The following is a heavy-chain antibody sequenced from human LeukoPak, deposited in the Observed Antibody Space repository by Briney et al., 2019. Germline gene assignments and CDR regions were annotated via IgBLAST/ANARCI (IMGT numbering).Heavy chain of an antibody. CDR3: ARDGGATTFDY. J-gene: IGHJ4*02. D-gene: IGHD1-26*01. V-gene: IGHV1-69*04. Sequence: ASVKVSCKASGGTFSSYAISWVRQAPGQGLEWMGRIIPILGIANYAQKFQGRVTITADKSTSTAYMELSSLRSEDTAVYYCARDGGATTFDYWGQGTLVTVSS. CDR2: IIPILGIA. CDR1: GGTFSSYA.